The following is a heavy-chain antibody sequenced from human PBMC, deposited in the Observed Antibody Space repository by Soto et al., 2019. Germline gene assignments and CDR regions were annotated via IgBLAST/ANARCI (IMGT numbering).Heavy chain of an antibody. D-gene: IGHD6-19*01. CDR1: GYTFTGYY. V-gene: IGHV1-2*04. J-gene: IGHJ5*02. CDR2: INPNSGGT. Sequence: QVQLVQSGAEVRKPGASVKVSCKASGYTFTGYYIHWVRQTPGQGLEWVGWINPNSGGTNYAPRFQDWVTMTSDTSISTVFMELSSLKSDDTAIYYCARGSGIRAVAADLWGQGTLVTVAS. CDR3: ARGSGIRAVAADL.